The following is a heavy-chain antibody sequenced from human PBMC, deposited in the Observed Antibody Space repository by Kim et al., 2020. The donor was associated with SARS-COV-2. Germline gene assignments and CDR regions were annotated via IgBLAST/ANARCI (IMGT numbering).Heavy chain of an antibody. CDR3: ARDLDYDFWSGYAKTFDY. J-gene: IGHJ4*02. D-gene: IGHD3-3*01. V-gene: IGHV3-48*02. Sequence: KDRFTISRDNAKNSLYLQMNSLRDEDTAVYYWARDLDYDFWSGYAKTFDYWGQGTLVTVSS.